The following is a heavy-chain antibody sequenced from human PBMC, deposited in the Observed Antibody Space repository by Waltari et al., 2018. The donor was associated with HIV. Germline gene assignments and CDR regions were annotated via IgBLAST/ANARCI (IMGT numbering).Heavy chain of an antibody. CDR3: ARDERRCNSGDCYPSDY. CDR1: GFPFRGHA. CDR2: ISRTSSYI. Sequence: EVHLVESGGGLVKPGESLRLSCAASGFPFRGHAMKWVRQAPGKGLEWVSAISRTSSYIYYADSVKGRFTISRDNAKNSVYLQMNSLRVEDTAVYYCARDERRCNSGDCYPSDYWGQGTLVTVSS. J-gene: IGHJ4*02. V-gene: IGHV3-21*01. D-gene: IGHD2-21*02.